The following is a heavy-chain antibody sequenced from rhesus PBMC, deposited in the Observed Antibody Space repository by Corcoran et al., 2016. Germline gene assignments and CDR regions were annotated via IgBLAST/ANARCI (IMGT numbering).Heavy chain of an antibody. J-gene: IGHJ4*01. V-gene: IGHV3S16*01. CDR3: TRGLLQFLDWLPYDY. CDR1: GFTFSDYY. D-gene: IGHD3-3*01. Sequence: EVQLVESGGGLVQPGGSLRLSCAASGFTFSDYYMSWVRPAPGKGLEWVSSISSSSIYLYYADSVKGRFTISRDNAKNSLSLQMNSLKTEDTAVYYCTRGLLQFLDWLPYDYWGQGVLVTVSS. CDR2: ISSSSIYL.